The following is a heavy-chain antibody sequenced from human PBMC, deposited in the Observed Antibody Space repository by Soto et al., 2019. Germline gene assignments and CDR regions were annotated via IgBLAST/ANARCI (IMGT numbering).Heavy chain of an antibody. CDR2: IDPSDSYT. CDR3: ASHISFSGSLPDYYYYYGMDV. D-gene: IGHD3-10*01. J-gene: IGHJ6*02. CDR1: GYSFTSYW. V-gene: IGHV5-10-1*01. Sequence: PGESLKISCKGSGYSFTSYWISWVRQMPGKGLEWMGRIDPSDSYTNYSPSFQGHVTISADKSISTAYLQWSSLKASDTAMYYCASHISFSGSLPDYYYYYGMDVWGQGTTVTVSS.